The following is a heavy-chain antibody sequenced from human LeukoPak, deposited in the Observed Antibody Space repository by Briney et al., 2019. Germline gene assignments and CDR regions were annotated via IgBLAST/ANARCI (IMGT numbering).Heavy chain of an antibody. CDR2: IYYSGST. Sequence: SETLSLTCTVSGGSISSYYCSWIRQPPGKGLEWIGYIYYSGSTNYNPSLKSRVTISVDTSKNQFSLKLSSVTAADTAVYYCARVFGGARSYWGQGTLVTVSS. J-gene: IGHJ4*02. D-gene: IGHD3-16*01. CDR1: GGSISSYY. CDR3: ARVFGGARSY. V-gene: IGHV4-59*01.